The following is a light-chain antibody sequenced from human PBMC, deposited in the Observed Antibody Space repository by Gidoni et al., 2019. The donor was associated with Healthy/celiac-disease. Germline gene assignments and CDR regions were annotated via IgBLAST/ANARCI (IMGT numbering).Light chain of an antibody. CDR1: QSISSW. V-gene: IGKV1-5*03. Sequence: DIQMTQSPSTLSASVGDRVTITCRAIQSISSWLAWYQQKPGKAPKLLIYKASSLESGGPSRFSGSGSGTEFTLTISSLQPDDFATYYCQQYNSYVWTFGQGTKVEIK. CDR3: QQYNSYVWT. CDR2: KAS. J-gene: IGKJ1*01.